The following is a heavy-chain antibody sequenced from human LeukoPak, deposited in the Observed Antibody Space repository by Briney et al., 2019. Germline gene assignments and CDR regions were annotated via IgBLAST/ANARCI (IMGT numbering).Heavy chain of an antibody. J-gene: IGHJ4*02. CDR1: GFTFSTYG. Sequence: GGSLRLSCAASGFTFSTYGMSWVRQAPGKGLEWVAVISYDGSNKYYADSVKGRFTISRDNSKNTLYLQMNSLRAEDTAVYYCAKDAQDYSGSYFDYWGQGTLVTVSS. D-gene: IGHD1-26*01. CDR2: ISYDGSNK. V-gene: IGHV3-30*18. CDR3: AKDAQDYSGSYFDY.